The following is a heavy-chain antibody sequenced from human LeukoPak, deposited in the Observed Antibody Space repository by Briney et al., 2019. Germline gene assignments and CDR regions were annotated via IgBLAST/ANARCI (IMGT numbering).Heavy chain of an antibody. V-gene: IGHV4-31*03. D-gene: IGHD3-9*01. CDR1: GGSISSGGYY. CDR2: IYYSGST. Sequence: PSETLSLTCTVSGGSISSGGYYWSWIRQHPGKGLEWIGYIYYSGSTYYNPSLKSRVTISVDTSKNQFSLKLSSVTAADTAVYYCARGGDILTGYYTYWGQGTLVTVSS. J-gene: IGHJ4*02. CDR3: ARGGDILTGYYTY.